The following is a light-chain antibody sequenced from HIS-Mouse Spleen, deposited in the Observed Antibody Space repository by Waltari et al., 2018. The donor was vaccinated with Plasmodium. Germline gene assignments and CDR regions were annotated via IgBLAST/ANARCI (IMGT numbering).Light chain of an antibody. CDR3: YLTDSSGDHRV. V-gene: IGLV3-10*01. CDR1: ALPKKY. J-gene: IGLJ3*02. Sequence: SYDLTQPPSVSVSPGETARIPCPGDALPKKYAYSYQKKAGQATVLVIDEDSKRPSGIPERFTGSSSGTMATLTISGSEVEDEADYNCYLTDSSGDHRVFGGGTKLTVL. CDR2: EDS.